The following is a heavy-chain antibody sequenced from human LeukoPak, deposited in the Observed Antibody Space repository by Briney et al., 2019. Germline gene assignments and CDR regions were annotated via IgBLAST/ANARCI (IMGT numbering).Heavy chain of an antibody. CDR2: MNPNSGNT. V-gene: IGHV1-8*01. CDR3: ARGQGESKQWVAFWNYYGMDV. Sequence: ASVKVSCKASGYTFTSYDINWVRHATGQGHEWMGWMNPNSGNTSYAQKFQGRVTMTRNTTISTAYMELSSLRSEDTAVYYCARGQGESKQWVAFWNYYGMDVWGQGTTVTVSS. J-gene: IGHJ6*02. CDR1: GYTFTSYD. D-gene: IGHD6-19*01.